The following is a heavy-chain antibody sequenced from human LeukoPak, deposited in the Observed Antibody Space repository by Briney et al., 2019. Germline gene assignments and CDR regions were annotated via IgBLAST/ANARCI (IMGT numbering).Heavy chain of an antibody. J-gene: IGHJ4*02. Sequence: GGSLRLSCATSGFTFSTYWMTWVRQAPGKGLEWVANIKQDGSQKYYVDSVKGRFTISRDNAKNSLYLQMNSLRVEDTAVYYCANTLRYYDILTGSFDYWGQGTLVTVSS. CDR2: IKQDGSQK. CDR3: ANTLRYYDILTGSFDY. V-gene: IGHV3-7*03. D-gene: IGHD3-9*01. CDR1: GFTFSTYW.